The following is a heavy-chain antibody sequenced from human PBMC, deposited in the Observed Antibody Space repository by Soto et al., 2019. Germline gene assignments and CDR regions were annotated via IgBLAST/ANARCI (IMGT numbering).Heavy chain of an antibody. D-gene: IGHD1-7*01. CDR2: IYYSGST. J-gene: IGHJ5*02. Sequence: QLQLQESGPGLVKPSETLSLTCTVSGGSISSSSYYWGWIRQPPGKGLEWIGSIYYSGSTYYNPSLKSRVTISVDTSKNQFSLKLSSVTAADTAVYYCARHSSVGNWNYLYNWFDPWGQGTLVTVSS. CDR3: ARHSSVGNWNYLYNWFDP. CDR1: GGSISSSSYY. V-gene: IGHV4-39*01.